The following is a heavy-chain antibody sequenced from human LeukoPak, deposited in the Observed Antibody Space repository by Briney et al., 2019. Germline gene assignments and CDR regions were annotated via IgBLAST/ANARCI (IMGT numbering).Heavy chain of an antibody. V-gene: IGHV3-21*01. CDR1: GFTFSNYN. J-gene: IGHJ4*02. CDR3: ARGDSGGMDY. D-gene: IGHD3-16*01. Sequence: PGGSLRLSCAASGFTFSNYNMNWVRRAPGKGLEWVSSISSSSSYIYYADSVKGRYTISRDNANNSLYLQMNSLRAEDTTVYYCARGDSGGMDYWGQGTLVTVSS. CDR2: ISSSSSYI.